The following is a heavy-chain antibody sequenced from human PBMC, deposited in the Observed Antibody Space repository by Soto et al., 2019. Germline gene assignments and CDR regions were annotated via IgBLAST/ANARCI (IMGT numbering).Heavy chain of an antibody. Sequence: QVQLVQSGAEVKKPGASVKVSCKASGYTFTSYGISWVRQAPGQGLEWMGWISAYNGNTNYAQKLQGRVTMTTDTSTSTAYMELRSLRSDDTAVYYCATFTRYSSSSGPSDYYCGMDVWGQGTTVTVSS. D-gene: IGHD6-6*01. CDR1: GYTFTSYG. CDR2: ISAYNGNT. J-gene: IGHJ6*02. CDR3: ATFTRYSSSSGPSDYYCGMDV. V-gene: IGHV1-18*01.